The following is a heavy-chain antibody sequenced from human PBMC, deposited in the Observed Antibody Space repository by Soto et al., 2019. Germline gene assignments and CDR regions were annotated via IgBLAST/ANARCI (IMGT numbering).Heavy chain of an antibody. CDR2: IGTAGDT. Sequence: GGSLRLSCAASGFTFSSYDMHWVRQATGKGLEWVSAIGTAGDTYYPGSVKGRFTISRENAKNSLYLQMNSLRAGDTAVYYCARGLHGYYFDYWGQGTLVTVSS. D-gene: IGHD4-4*01. J-gene: IGHJ4*02. V-gene: IGHV3-13*01. CDR1: GFTFSSYD. CDR3: ARGLHGYYFDY.